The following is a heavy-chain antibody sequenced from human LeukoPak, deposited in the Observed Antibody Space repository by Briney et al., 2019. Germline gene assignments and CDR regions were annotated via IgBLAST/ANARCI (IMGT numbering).Heavy chain of an antibody. Sequence: GASVKVSCKASGYTFTSNGISWVRQAPGKGLEWMGWISANSGNTNYAQEMQGRVTMTTETSSSTAYMELRNLRSDDTAVYYCARDKNYRFDYWGQGTLVTVSS. V-gene: IGHV1-18*01. D-gene: IGHD5-24*01. CDR2: ISANSGNT. CDR1: GYTFTSNG. J-gene: IGHJ4*02. CDR3: ARDKNYRFDY.